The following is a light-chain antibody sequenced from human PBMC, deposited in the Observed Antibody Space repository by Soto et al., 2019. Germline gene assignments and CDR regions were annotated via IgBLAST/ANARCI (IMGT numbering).Light chain of an antibody. CDR3: LQHNTYPWT. CDR1: QGIGNY. V-gene: IGKV1-17*03. J-gene: IGKJ1*01. Sequence: DIQMTQSPSAMSASVGDRVTITCRASQGIGNYLAWFQQKPGKVPKRLIYGASSLQSGAPSRFSGSGSGTDFTLTISSLQPEDFATYYCLQHNTYPWTFGQGTKVDIK. CDR2: GAS.